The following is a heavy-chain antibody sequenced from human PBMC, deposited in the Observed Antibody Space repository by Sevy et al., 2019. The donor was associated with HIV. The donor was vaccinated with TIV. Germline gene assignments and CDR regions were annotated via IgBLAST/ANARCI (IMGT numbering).Heavy chain of an antibody. CDR2: IYYNGHI. J-gene: IGHJ4*02. V-gene: IGHV4-59*08. Sequence: ETLSLTCIVSGGSITSLYWNWIRQPPGKGLEWIANIYYNGHINYNPSLKSRVTLSLDTSKNQFSLRLSSVTAADTAMYYCAGENAWGRGYSWGQGTLVTVSS. D-gene: IGHD1-26*01. CDR3: AGENAWGRGYS. CDR1: GGSITSLY.